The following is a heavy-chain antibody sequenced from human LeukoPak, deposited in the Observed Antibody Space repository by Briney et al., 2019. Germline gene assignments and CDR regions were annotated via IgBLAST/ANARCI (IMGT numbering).Heavy chain of an antibody. Sequence: PGGSLRLSCAASGFSFDDYTMNWVRQAPGKGLEWVSFISWDGGSTDYADSVKGRFTISRDNAKNSLYLQMNSLRAEDTAVYYCAELGITMIGGVWGKGTTVTISS. D-gene: IGHD3-10*02. V-gene: IGHV3-43*01. CDR3: AELGITMIGGV. CDR2: ISWDGGST. J-gene: IGHJ6*04. CDR1: GFSFDDYT.